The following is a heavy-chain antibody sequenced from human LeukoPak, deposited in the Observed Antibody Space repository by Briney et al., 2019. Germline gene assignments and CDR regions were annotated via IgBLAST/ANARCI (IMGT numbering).Heavy chain of an antibody. V-gene: IGHV3-21*01. D-gene: IGHD4-23*01. CDR2: ISSSSSYI. CDR1: GFTFSSYS. J-gene: IGHJ4*02. CDR3: ARDYGGSSPFDY. Sequence: NAGGSLRLSCAASGFTFSSYSMNWVRQAPGKGLEWVSSISSSSSYIYYADSVKGRFTISRDNAKNSLYLQMNSLRAEDTAVYYCARDYGGSSPFDYWGQGTLVTVSS.